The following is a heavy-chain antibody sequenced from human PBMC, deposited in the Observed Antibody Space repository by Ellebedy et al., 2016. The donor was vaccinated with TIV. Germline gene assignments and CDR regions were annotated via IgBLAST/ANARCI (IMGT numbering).Heavy chain of an antibody. D-gene: IGHD1-26*01. Sequence: SETLSLXXSVSGGSITSSSYYWGWIRQPPGKGLEWIGSIYYSGSTYYNPSLKSRVTISVDTSKNQFSLKMSSVTAADTAVYYCARRVVGTTGRAFDIWGQGTMVTVSS. CDR2: IYYSGST. V-gene: IGHV4-39*01. J-gene: IGHJ3*02. CDR1: GGSITSSSYY. CDR3: ARRVVGTTGRAFDI.